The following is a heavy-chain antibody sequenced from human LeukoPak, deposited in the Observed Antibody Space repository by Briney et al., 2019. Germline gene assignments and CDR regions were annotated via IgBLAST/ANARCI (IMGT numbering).Heavy chain of an antibody. CDR1: GYTFTSYG. Sequence: GASVKVSCKASGYTFTSYGISWVRQAPGQGLDWMGWISAYNGNTNYAQKLQGRVTMTTDTSTSTAYMELRSLRSDDTAVYYCARVVTPTSPFCLAMVYWGQGTLVTVSS. CDR2: ISAYNGNT. CDR3: ARVVTPTSPFCLAMVY. J-gene: IGHJ4*02. D-gene: IGHD5-18*01. V-gene: IGHV1-18*01.